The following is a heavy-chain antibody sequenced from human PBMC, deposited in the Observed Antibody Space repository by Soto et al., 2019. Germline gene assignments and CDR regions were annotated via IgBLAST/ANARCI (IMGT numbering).Heavy chain of an antibody. CDR2: INHSGST. Sequence: PSETLSLTCAVYGGSFSGYYWSWIRQPPGKGLEWIGEINHSGSTNYNPSLKSRVTISVDTSKNQFSLKLSSVTAADTAVYYCARGRLRWLQFNYWFDPWGQGTLVT. CDR1: GGSFSGYY. V-gene: IGHV4-34*01. CDR3: ARGRLRWLQFNYWFDP. D-gene: IGHD5-12*01. J-gene: IGHJ5*02.